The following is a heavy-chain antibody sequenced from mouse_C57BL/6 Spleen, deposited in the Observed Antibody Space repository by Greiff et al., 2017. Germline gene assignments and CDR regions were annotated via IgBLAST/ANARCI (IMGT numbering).Heavy chain of an antibody. Sequence: LVESGAELARPGASVKLSCKASGYTFTSYGISWVKQRTGQGLEWIGEIYPRSGNTYYNEKFKGKATLTADKSSSTAYMELRSLTSEDSAVYFCARSGSSSWFAYWGQGTLVTVSA. J-gene: IGHJ3*01. CDR3: ARSGSSSWFAY. CDR1: GYTFTSYG. CDR2: IYPRSGNT. V-gene: IGHV1-81*01. D-gene: IGHD1-1*01.